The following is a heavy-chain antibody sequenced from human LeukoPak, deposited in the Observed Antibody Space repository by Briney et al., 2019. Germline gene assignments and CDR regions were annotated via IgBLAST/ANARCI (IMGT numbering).Heavy chain of an antibody. CDR3: AKAARPGYYYYGMDV. V-gene: IGHV1-18*01. J-gene: IGHJ6*02. D-gene: IGHD6-6*01. Sequence: AASLKVSCKASGYTFASYGISWVRQAPGQGLEWMGWISGENGNTNYAQNLQGRLALTIDTSTRTAYMDLGSLRSDDTAVYYCAKAARPGYYYYGMDVWGQGTTVTVS. CDR1: GYTFASYG. CDR2: ISGENGNT.